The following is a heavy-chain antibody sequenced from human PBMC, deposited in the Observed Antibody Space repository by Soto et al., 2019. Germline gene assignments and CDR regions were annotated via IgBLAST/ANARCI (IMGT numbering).Heavy chain of an antibody. CDR2: MNHSGSS. V-gene: IGHV4-34*01. J-gene: IGHJ4*03. CDR3: ASHFPLLTTRFSTRWSP. Sequence: SETLSLTCAVYGGSFSGYYWSRIRQPPGKGLGLVGGMNHSGSSSYNPALKSRVTISVDTARNQFSLKLSAVTAADTTVYYWASHFPLLTTRFSTRWSPWGHGP. D-gene: IGHD3-22*01. CDR1: GGSFSGYY.